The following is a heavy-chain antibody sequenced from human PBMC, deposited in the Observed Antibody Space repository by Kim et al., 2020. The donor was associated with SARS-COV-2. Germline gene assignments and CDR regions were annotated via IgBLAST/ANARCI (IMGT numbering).Heavy chain of an antibody. CDR2: IYPGDSDT. Sequence: GESLKISCKGSGYIFTSYWIGWVRQMPGKGLEWMGIIYPGDSDTRYSPSFQGQVTISADKSISTAYLQWSSLKASDTAMYYCARRKYYDSSGYGEWGQGTLVTVSS. CDR1: GYIFTSYW. V-gene: IGHV5-51*01. J-gene: IGHJ4*02. CDR3: ARRKYYDSSGYGE. D-gene: IGHD3-22*01.